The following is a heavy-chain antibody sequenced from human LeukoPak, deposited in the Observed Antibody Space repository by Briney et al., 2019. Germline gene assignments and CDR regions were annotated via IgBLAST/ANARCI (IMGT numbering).Heavy chain of an antibody. Sequence: PGGSLRLSCAASGFTFSSYSMNWVRQAPGKGLEWVSSISSSSSYIYYADSVKGRFTISRDNAKNTLHLQMNSLRAEDTAVYFCTRAISFGGVIVPFDYWGQGTLVTVSS. J-gene: IGHJ4*02. V-gene: IGHV3-21*01. CDR3: TRAISFGGVIVPFDY. D-gene: IGHD3-16*02. CDR2: ISSSSSYI. CDR1: GFTFSSYS.